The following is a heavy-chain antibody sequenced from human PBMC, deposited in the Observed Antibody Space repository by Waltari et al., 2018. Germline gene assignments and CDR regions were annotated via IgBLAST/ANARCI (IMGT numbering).Heavy chain of an antibody. J-gene: IGHJ4*02. V-gene: IGHV4-59*01. D-gene: IGHD7-27*01. Sequence: QVQLQESGPGLVKPSEPLSLTCTVSGGSISSYYWSWIRQPPGKGLEWIGYIYYSGSTNYNPSLKSRVTISVDTSKNQFSLKLSSVTAADTAVYYCARWRSELGLFDYWGQGTLVTVSS. CDR1: GGSISSYY. CDR2: IYYSGST. CDR3: ARWRSELGLFDY.